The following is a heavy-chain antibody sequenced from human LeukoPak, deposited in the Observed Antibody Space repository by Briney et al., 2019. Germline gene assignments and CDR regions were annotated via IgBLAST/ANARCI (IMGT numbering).Heavy chain of an antibody. J-gene: IGHJ4*02. CDR1: GGTFSSYA. CDR3: AREAGSSWYGFDY. CDR2: IIPIFGTA. V-gene: IGHV1-69*01. Sequence: SVKVSCKASGGTFSSYAISWVRQAPGQGLEWMGGIIPIFGTANYAQKFQGRVTITADESTSTAYMELSSLRPEDTAVYYCAREAGSSWYGFDYWGQGTLVTVSS. D-gene: IGHD6-13*01.